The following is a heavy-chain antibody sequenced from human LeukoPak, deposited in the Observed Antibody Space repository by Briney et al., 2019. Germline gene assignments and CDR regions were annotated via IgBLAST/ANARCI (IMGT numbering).Heavy chain of an antibody. Sequence: SQTLSLTCAVSGGSISSGGYSWSWIRQPPGKGLEWIGYIYHSGSTYYNPSLKSRVTISVDTSKNQFSLKLSSVTAADTAVYYCARHLEYYYGSGSYPFDYWGQGTLVTVSS. CDR3: ARHLEYYYGSGSYPFDY. CDR2: IYHSGST. D-gene: IGHD3-10*01. J-gene: IGHJ4*02. V-gene: IGHV4-30-2*03. CDR1: GGSISSGGYS.